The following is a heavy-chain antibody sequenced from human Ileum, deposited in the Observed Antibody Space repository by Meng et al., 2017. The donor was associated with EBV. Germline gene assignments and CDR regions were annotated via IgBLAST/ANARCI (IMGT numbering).Heavy chain of an antibody. CDR3: ARTNYDSSGYYNWFDP. Sequence: QVQLQESGPGLVKPSETLSLTCTVSSGSVSSDSYSWTWIRQPPGKRLEWIGYIYYTGSTYYNPSLKSRVTISLDTSKNQFSLELTSVTAADTAVYYCARTNYDSSGYYNWFDPWGQGTLVTVSS. J-gene: IGHJ5*02. CDR1: SGSVSSDSYS. CDR2: IYYTGST. D-gene: IGHD3-22*01. V-gene: IGHV4-61*01.